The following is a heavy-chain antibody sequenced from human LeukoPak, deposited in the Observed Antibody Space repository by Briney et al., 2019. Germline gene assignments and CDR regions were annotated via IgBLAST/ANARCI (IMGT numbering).Heavy chain of an antibody. CDR1: GGSINSYY. Sequence: PSETLSLTXTASGGSINSYYWNWIRQSPGKGLEWIGRIYIGGSTNYNPSLKSRVTMSLDASKNQVSVNLNSVTAADTAIYYCARERHGGYSYGFSFDYWGQGTLVTVSS. J-gene: IGHJ4*02. D-gene: IGHD5-18*01. CDR3: ARERHGGYSYGFSFDY. V-gene: IGHV4-4*07. CDR2: IYIGGST.